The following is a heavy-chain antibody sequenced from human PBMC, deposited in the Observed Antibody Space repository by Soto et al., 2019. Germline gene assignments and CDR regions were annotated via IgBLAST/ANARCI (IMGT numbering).Heavy chain of an antibody. J-gene: IGHJ5*02. CDR1: GFSFSGYW. CDR3: ARSDWFDP. CDR2: IKSDGTMT. V-gene: IGHV3-74*03. Sequence: EVRLVESGGGLVQPGGSLRLSCATSGFSFSGYWMHWVRHAPGKGLVWVSRIKSDGTMTMYAESVKGRFTISRDNAKNTLYLQMNRLREEDTAVYYCARSDWFDPWGQGTLVIVSS.